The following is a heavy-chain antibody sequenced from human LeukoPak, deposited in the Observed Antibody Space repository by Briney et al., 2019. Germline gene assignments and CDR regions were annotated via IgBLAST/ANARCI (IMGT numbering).Heavy chain of an antibody. CDR2: NIPIFGTA. CDR1: GGTFSSYA. Sequence: ASVKVSCKASGGTFSSYAISWVRQAPGQGLEWMGGNIPIFGTANYAQKFQGRVTITTDESTSTAYMELSSLRSEDTAVYYCARGAVNDYGDYGTRFPPDWYFDLWGRGTLVTVSS. V-gene: IGHV1-69*05. J-gene: IGHJ2*01. CDR3: ARGAVNDYGDYGTRFPPDWYFDL. D-gene: IGHD4-17*01.